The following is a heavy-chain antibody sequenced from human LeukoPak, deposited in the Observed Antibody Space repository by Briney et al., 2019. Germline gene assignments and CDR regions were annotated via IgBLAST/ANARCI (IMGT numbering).Heavy chain of an antibody. Sequence: GASVKVSCKASGGTFSSYAISWVRQAPGQELEWMGRIIPIFGTANYAQKLQGRVTITTDESTSTAYMELSSLRSEDTAVYYCARDRVAGGYYYYYMDVWGKGTTVTVSS. J-gene: IGHJ6*03. CDR2: IIPIFGTA. D-gene: IGHD6-19*01. CDR3: ARDRVAGGYYYYYMDV. CDR1: GGTFSSYA. V-gene: IGHV1-69*05.